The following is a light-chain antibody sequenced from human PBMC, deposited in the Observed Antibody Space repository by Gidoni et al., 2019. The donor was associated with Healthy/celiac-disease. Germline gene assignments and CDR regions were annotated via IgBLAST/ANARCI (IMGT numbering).Light chain of an antibody. J-gene: IGKJ1*01. CDR1: QSVSSK. CDR2: GAS. V-gene: IGKV3-15*01. CDR3: QQYNKWPRT. Sequence: EIVMTQSPATLSVSPGERATLPCRASQSVSSKLGWYQQKPGQAPRLLIYGASTRATGIPARFSGSGSGTEFSLTISSLQSEDFAVYYCQQYNKWPRTFGQGTKVEIK.